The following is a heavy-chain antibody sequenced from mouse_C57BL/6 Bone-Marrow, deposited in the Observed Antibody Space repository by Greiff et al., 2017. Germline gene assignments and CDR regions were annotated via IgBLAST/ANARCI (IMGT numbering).Heavy chain of an antibody. CDR3: ARKLGNY. V-gene: IGHV1-81*01. CDR2: IYPRSGNT. Sequence: QVLLQQSGAGLARPGASVKLSCKASGYTFTGYGIRWVSQGTGQGLEWIGDIYPRSGNTYYNEKFKGKATLTADKSSSTAYMELRSRTSEDSAVYFCARKLGNYWGQGTTLTVAS. CDR1: GYTFTGYG. J-gene: IGHJ2*01. D-gene: IGHD4-1*01.